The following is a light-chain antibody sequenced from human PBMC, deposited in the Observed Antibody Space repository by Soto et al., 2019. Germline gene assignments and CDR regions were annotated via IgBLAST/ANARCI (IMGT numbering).Light chain of an antibody. J-gene: IGLJ3*02. CDR1: SSDVGGYDS. CDR3: SSHAGIINVV. V-gene: IGLV2-8*01. CDR2: EVT. Sequence: QSVLTQPPSASGSPGQSVTISCTGTSSDVGGYDSVSWYQQHPGKAPKLIIYEVTKRPSGVPDRFSGSKSGKTASLTVSGLQAEDEADYYCSSHAGIINVVFGGGTKLTVL.